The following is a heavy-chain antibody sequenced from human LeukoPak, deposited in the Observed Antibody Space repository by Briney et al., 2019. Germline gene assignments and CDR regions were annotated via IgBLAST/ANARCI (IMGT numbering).Heavy chain of an antibody. CDR1: GLTFSSFA. Sequence: GGSLKLPWAASGLTFSSFAMPWVRQAPGKGPEYVSAISSKGGSTYYANSVKGRFTISRDNSKNTLYLQMGSLRAEDMAVYYCARGGIEYYYFDYWGQGTLVTVSS. CDR2: ISSKGGST. V-gene: IGHV3-64*01. D-gene: IGHD6-13*01. J-gene: IGHJ4*02. CDR3: ARGGIEYYYFDY.